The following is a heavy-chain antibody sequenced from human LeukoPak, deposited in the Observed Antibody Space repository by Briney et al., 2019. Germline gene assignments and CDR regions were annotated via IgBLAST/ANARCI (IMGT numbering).Heavy chain of an antibody. D-gene: IGHD3-10*01. V-gene: IGHV4-59*01. CDR3: ASYYGSGSYYYYFDY. J-gene: IGHJ4*02. CDR2: IYYSGST. CDR1: GGSISSYY. Sequence: PSETLSLTCTVSGGSISSYYWSWIRQPPGKGLEWIGYIYYSGSTNYNPSLKSRVTISVDTSKNQFSLKLSSVTAADTAVYYCASYYGSGSYYYYFDYWGQGTLVTVSS.